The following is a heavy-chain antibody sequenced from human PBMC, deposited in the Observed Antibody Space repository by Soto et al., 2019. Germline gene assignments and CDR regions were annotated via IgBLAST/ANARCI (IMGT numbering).Heavy chain of an antibody. CDR1: GYTFTNYG. CDR2: ISAYNGNT. D-gene: IGHD5-12*01. Sequence: ASVKVSCKASGYTFTNYGISWVRQAPGQGLEWMGWISAYNGNTNYAQKLQGRVTMTTDTSTSTAYMELRSLRSDDTAVYYCALTYSGYDGFDYWGQGTLVTVSS. J-gene: IGHJ4*02. CDR3: ALTYSGYDGFDY. V-gene: IGHV1-18*01.